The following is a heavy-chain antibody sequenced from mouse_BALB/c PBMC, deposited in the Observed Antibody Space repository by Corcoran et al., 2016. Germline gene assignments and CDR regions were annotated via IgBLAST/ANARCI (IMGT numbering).Heavy chain of an antibody. CDR1: GYTFTNFG. J-gene: IGHJ1*01. Sequence: QIQLVQSGPELKKPGEPVKISCKASGYTFTNFGMNWVKRAPGKDLKWMGWINTYTGDPTYADDFKGRFAFSLETSASTDYLQINNLKNEDMATYCCTIFDYARGYLDVWGAGTTVTVSS. D-gene: IGHD2-4*01. CDR3: TIFDYARGYLDV. V-gene: IGHV9-1*02. CDR2: INTYTGDP.